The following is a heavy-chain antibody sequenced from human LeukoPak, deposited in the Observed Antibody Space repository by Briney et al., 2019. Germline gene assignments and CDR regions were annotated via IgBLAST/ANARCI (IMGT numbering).Heavy chain of an antibody. CDR2: ISYGGSNK. V-gene: IGHV3-30*04. Sequence: GGSLRLSCAASGFTFSSYAMHWVRQAPGKGLGWVAVISYGGSNKYYADSVKGRFTISRDNSKNTLYLQMNSLRAEDTAVYYCAKTGSSSSLDYWGQGTLVTVSS. CDR1: GFTFSSYA. J-gene: IGHJ4*02. CDR3: AKTGSSSSLDY. D-gene: IGHD6-6*01.